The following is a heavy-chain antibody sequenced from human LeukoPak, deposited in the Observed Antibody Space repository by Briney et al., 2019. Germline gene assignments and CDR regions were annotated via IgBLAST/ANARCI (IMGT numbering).Heavy chain of an antibody. CDR1: GFTFSNFA. CDR3: AREGRVSGYDFDC. D-gene: IGHD5-12*01. V-gene: IGHV3-23*01. J-gene: IGHJ4*02. Sequence: GGALRLSCAASGFTFSNFAMTWVRQAPGKGLEWVSPITGSHGPTYNTDSVKGRFTISRDNSQNTLYLQMNSLRAEDTAVYYCAREGRVSGYDFDCWGQGTLVTVSS. CDR2: ITGSHGPT.